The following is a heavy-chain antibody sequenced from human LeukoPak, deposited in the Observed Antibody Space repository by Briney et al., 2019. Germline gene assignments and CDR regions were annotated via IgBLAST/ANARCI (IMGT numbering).Heavy chain of an antibody. D-gene: IGHD4-23*01. CDR1: GGSISSYY. V-gene: IGHV4-4*07. CDR3: ARAMRDRAYYGGNPWGAFDI. CDR2: IYTSGST. Sequence: SETLSLTCTVSGGSISSYYWSWIRQPAGKGLEWIGRIYTSGSTNYNPSLKSRVTMSVDTSKNQFSLKLSSVTAADTAVYYCARAMRDRAYYGGNPWGAFDIWGQGTMVTVSS. J-gene: IGHJ3*02.